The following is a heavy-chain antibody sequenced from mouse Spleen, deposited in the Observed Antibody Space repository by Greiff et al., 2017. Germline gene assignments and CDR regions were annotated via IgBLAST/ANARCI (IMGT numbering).Heavy chain of an antibody. CDR1: GFTFSSYA. CDR3: ARRSYGYHAMDY. J-gene: IGHJ4*01. Sequence: EVQLVESGGGLVKPGGSLKLSCAASGFTFSSYAMSGVRQTPEKRLEWVATISSGGSYTYYPDSVKGRFTISRDNAKNTLYLQMSSLRSEDTAMYYCARRSYGYHAMDYWGQGTSVTVSS. D-gene: IGHD1-2*01. V-gene: IGHV5-9-3*01. CDR2: ISSGGSYT.